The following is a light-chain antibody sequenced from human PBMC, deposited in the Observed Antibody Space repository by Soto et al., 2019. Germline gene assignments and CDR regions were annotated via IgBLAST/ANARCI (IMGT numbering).Light chain of an antibody. J-gene: IGLJ1*01. CDR2: DVN. CDR3: SSHTSSSTRV. V-gene: IGLV2-14*01. CDR1: SSDVGGYNY. Sequence: QSILTQPASVSGSPGQSITISCTGTSSDVGGYNYVSWYQQNPGKAPKLMIYDVNNRPSGVSYRFSGSKSGNTASLTISGLQAEDEADYYCSSHTSSSTRVFGTGTKLTV.